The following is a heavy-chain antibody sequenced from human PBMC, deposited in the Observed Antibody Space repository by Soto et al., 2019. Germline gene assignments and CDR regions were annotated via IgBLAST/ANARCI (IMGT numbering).Heavy chain of an antibody. D-gene: IGHD6-6*01. CDR3: ARGRISRYSSSSGARVRGYGMDV. Sequence: SSETLSLTCAVYGGSFSGYYWSWIRQPPGKGLEWIGEINHSGSTNYNPSLKSRVTISVDTSKNQFSLKLSSVTAADTAVYYCARGRISRYSSSSGARVRGYGMDVWGQGTTVTVSS. V-gene: IGHV4-34*01. J-gene: IGHJ6*02. CDR2: INHSGST. CDR1: GGSFSGYY.